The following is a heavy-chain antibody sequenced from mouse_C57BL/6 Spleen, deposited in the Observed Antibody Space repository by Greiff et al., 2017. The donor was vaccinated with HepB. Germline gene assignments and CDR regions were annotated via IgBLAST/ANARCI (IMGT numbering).Heavy chain of an antibody. Sequence: VQLVESGAELARPGASVKMSCKASGYTFTSYTMHWVKQRPGQGLEWIGYINPSSGYTKYNQKFKDKATLTADKSSSTAYMQLSSLTSEDSAVYYCARGYYSNYDGFAYWGQGTLVTVSA. V-gene: IGHV1-4*01. J-gene: IGHJ3*01. CDR3: ARGYYSNYDGFAY. CDR2: INPSSGYT. D-gene: IGHD2-5*01. CDR1: GYTFTSYT.